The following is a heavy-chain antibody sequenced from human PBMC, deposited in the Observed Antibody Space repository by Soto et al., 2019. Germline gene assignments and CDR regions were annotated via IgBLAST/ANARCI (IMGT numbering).Heavy chain of an antibody. CDR1: GFTFSSYA. CDR3: ARGLLRFLEWLLESSDGGMDV. V-gene: IGHV1-8*02. CDR2: MNPNSGNT. D-gene: IGHD3-3*01. Sequence: PGGSLRLSCAASGFTFSSYAMHWVRQAPGKGLEWMGWMNPNSGNTGYAQKFQGRVTMTRNTSISTAYMELSSLRSEDTAVYYCARGLLRFLEWLLESSDGGMDVWGQGTTVTVSS. J-gene: IGHJ6*02.